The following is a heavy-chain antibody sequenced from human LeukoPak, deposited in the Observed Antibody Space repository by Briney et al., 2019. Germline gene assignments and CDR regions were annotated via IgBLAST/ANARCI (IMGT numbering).Heavy chain of an antibody. V-gene: IGHV4-59*08. J-gene: IGHJ4*02. CDR2: IYNSGST. Sequence: PSESLSLTCTVSGGSLSSYYLSWIRQPPGKGLEWMGYIYNSGSTNYNPSLKNRVTISVDTSKNQFSLKLSSVTAADTAVYYCAREYCSSTTCYEFDYWGQGTLVTVSS. D-gene: IGHD2-2*01. CDR1: GGSLSSYY. CDR3: AREYCSSTTCYEFDY.